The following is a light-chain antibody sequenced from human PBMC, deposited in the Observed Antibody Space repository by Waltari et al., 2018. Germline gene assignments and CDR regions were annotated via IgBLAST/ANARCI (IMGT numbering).Light chain of an antibody. CDR3: QHYVRLPVT. J-gene: IGKJ1*01. CDR1: QRVGRS. V-gene: IGKV3-20*01. Sequence: EIVLRQSPGTLSLSPGERATLSCRASQRVGRSLAWYQQKPGQAPRLLIYGASIRATGIPDRFSGGGSGTDFSLTISRLEPEDFAAYHCQHYVRLPVTFGQGTKVEIK. CDR2: GAS.